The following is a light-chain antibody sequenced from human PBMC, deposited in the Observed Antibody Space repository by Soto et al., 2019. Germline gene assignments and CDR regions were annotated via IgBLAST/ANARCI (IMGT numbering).Light chain of an antibody. CDR1: QSVSSN. CDR2: GAS. CDR3: QQYNNWPVT. Sequence: EIVMTQSPATLSVSPGERATLSCRASQSVSSNLAWYQQKPGQAPRLLIYGASTRATAIPARFSGSGSGTEFTLTISSLQSEDFAVYYCQQYNNWPVTFGQGTRWISN. V-gene: IGKV3-15*01. J-gene: IGKJ1*01.